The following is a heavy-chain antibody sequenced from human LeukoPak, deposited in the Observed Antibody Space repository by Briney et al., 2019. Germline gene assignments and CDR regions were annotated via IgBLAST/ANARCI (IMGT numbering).Heavy chain of an antibody. V-gene: IGHV4-59*01. CDR1: GGSISNYY. D-gene: IGHD6-19*01. CDR2: IYYTGTT. CDR3: ARESSGHLNAFDI. J-gene: IGHJ3*02. Sequence: SETLSLTCTVSGGSISNYYWSWIRQPPGKGLERIGYIYYTGTTNYNPSLKSRVTISLDTSKNQFSLKLTSVSAADTAVYYSARESSGHLNAFDIWGQGTMVTVSS.